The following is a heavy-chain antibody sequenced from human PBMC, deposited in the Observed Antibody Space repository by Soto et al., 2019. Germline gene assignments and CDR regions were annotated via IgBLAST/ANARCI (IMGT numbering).Heavy chain of an antibody. V-gene: IGHV3-7*03. D-gene: IGHD3-22*01. CDR2: IYQDGSEK. Sequence: SCPVAGFTSSRYSMTQDSTAPGKGLEWVANIYQDGSEKYYVDPVKGRFTISRDNAKNSLYLQMNSLRAEDTAVYYCASDGDRSGYYMSYLAYRGQGTPVTISS. CDR1: GFTSSRYS. J-gene: IGHJ4*02. CDR3: ASDGDRSGYYMSYLAY.